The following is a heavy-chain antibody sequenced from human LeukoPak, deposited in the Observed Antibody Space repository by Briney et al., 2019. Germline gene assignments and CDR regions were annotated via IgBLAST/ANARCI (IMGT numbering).Heavy chain of an antibody. CDR2: SYYSGST. CDR1: GGSISRSTYH. V-gene: IGHV4-39*01. D-gene: IGHD5-24*01. Sequence: SETLSLTCDVSGGSISRSTYHWGRIRQPPGKGLEWIGSSYYSGSTYYNPTLKRRVTISVDTSKHQFSLKLSSVAAEDSAVYYCARLHQSHGMDVWGQGTMVTVSS. J-gene: IGHJ6*02. CDR3: ARLHQSHGMDV.